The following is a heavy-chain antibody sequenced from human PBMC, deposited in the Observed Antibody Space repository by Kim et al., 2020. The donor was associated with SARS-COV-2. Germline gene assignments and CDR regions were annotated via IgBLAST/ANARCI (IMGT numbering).Heavy chain of an antibody. D-gene: IGHD6-19*01. CDR3: ARETYSSGWGGWFDP. J-gene: IGHJ5*02. Sequence: SETLSLTCTVSGGSISSGGYYWSWIRQHPGKGLEWIGYIYYSGSTYYNPSLKSRVTISVDTSKNQFSLKLSSVTAADTAVYYCARETYSSGWGGWFDPWGQGTLVTVSS. V-gene: IGHV4-31*03. CDR2: IYYSGST. CDR1: GGSISSGGYY.